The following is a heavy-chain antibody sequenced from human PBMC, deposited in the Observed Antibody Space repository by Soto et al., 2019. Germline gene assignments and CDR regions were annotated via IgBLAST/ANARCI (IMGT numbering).Heavy chain of an antibody. Sequence: GGSLRLSCAASGFTFSGSAMHWVRQASGKGLEWVGRIRSKANSYATAYAASVKGRFTISRDDSKNTLYLQMNSLRVEDTAVYYCATHSGNYYADAFDIWGQGAMVTVSS. CDR1: GFTFSGSA. V-gene: IGHV3-73*01. J-gene: IGHJ3*02. CDR2: IRSKANSYAT. CDR3: ATHSGNYYADAFDI. D-gene: IGHD1-26*01.